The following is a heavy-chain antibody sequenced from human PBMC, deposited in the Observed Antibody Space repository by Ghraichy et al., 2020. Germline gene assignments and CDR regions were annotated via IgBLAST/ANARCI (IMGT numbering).Heavy chain of an antibody. J-gene: IGHJ4*02. CDR3: ARDASYFFDT. Sequence: GGSLRLSCVTSGFTLSSNYMDWVRQAPGKGLEWVSIIYSGGTTYYTDSVRGRFTISRDNSKSTIYLQMKSLRPEDTAVYYCARDASYFFDTWGQGTAVIVSS. CDR2: IYSGGTT. D-gene: IGHD6-6*01. CDR1: GFTLSSNY. V-gene: IGHV3-66*01.